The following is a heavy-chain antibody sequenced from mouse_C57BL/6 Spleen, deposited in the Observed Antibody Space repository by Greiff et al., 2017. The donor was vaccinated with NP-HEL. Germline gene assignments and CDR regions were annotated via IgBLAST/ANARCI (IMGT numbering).Heavy chain of an antibody. V-gene: IGHV7-3*01. CDR2: IRNKANGYTT. J-gene: IGHJ2*01. CDR1: GFTFTDYY. Sequence: DVMLVESGGGLVQPGGSLSLSCAASGFTFTDYYMSWVRQPPGKALEWLGFIRNKANGYTTEYSASVKGRFTISRDNSQSILYLQMNALRAEDSATYYCARNYGNYFFDYWGQGTTLTVSS. D-gene: IGHD2-1*01. CDR3: ARNYGNYFFDY.